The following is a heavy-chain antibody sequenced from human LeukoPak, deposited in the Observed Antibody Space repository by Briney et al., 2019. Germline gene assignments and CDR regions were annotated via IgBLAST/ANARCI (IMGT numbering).Heavy chain of an antibody. CDR3: ARQYYYESSGFWY. Sequence: SETLSLTCTVSGGSVSSGSYFWSWIRQPPGKGLEWIGYIYHTGSTKYNPSLKSRVTISVDTSKNQFSLKLSSVTAADTAVYYCARQYYYESSGFWYWGQGTLVTVSS. CDR1: GGSVSSGSYF. V-gene: IGHV4-61*01. CDR2: IYHTGST. J-gene: IGHJ4*02. D-gene: IGHD3-22*01.